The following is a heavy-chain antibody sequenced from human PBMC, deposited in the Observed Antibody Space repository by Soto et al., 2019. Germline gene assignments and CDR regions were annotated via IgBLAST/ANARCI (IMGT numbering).Heavy chain of an antibody. J-gene: IGHJ1*01. CDR1: GGSLTAYY. D-gene: IGHD2-2*01. CDR3: AVAPAAHILH. CDR2: ITPSGTT. V-gene: IGHV4-34*01. Sequence: QVQLKQCGAGLLKPSETLSLPCAVYGGSLTAYYWSWIRQPPGKGLEWLGEITPSGTTNYNPSLKSRVTISVDTSKNHFSLKLSSVTAADTAVYHCAVAPAAHILHWGQGTLVTVSS.